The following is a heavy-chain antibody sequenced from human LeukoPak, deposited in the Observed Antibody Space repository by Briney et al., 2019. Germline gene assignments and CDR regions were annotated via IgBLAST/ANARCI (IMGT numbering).Heavy chain of an antibody. V-gene: IGHV3-48*04. CDR3: ARVLRYCSGGNCYSGGLGYMDV. CDR2: ISRSGSTK. CDR1: GFSFRSSA. J-gene: IGHJ6*03. Sequence: GGSLRLSCAASGFSFRSSAMHWVRQAPGKGLEWVSSISRSGSTKYYADSVKGRFTISRDNAKNSLFLQMNSLRAEDTAVYYCARVLRYCSGGNCYSGGLGYMDVWGKGTTVTISS. D-gene: IGHD2-15*01.